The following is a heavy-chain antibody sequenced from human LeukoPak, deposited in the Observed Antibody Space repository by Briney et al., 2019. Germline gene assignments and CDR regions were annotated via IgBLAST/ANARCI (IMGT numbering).Heavy chain of an antibody. CDR1: GGSFSGYY. Sequence: SETLSLTCAVYGGSFSGYYWSWIRQPPGKGLEWIGEINHSGSTNYNPSLKSRVTISVDTSKNQFSLKLSSVTAADTAVYYCARHAAVTDAFAIWGQGAMVTVSS. CDR2: INHSGST. CDR3: ARHAAVTDAFAI. J-gene: IGHJ3*02. D-gene: IGHD4-17*01. V-gene: IGHV4-34*01.